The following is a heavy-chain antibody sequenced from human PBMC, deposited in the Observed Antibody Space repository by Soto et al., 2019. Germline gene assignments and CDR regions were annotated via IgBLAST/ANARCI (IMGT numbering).Heavy chain of an antibody. V-gene: IGHV3-30*18. Sequence: GGSRRLSCAASGLTFSSYGMHWVRQAPGKGLEWVAVISYDGSTKYYADSVKGRFTISRDNSKTTLYLQMNSLRAEDTAVYYCAKDLMAVGANYYYYGMDVWGQGTTVTVSS. CDR3: AKDLMAVGANYYYYGMDV. CDR2: ISYDGSTK. J-gene: IGHJ6*02. D-gene: IGHD1-26*01. CDR1: GLTFSSYG.